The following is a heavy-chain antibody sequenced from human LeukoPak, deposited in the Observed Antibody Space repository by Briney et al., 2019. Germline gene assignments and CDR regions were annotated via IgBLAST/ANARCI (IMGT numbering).Heavy chain of an antibody. D-gene: IGHD4-17*01. CDR2: ITSGGYT. V-gene: IGHV3-23*01. J-gene: IGHJ4*02. CDR3: AKDLFVTTPPFDY. CDR1: GFTFSSYA. Sequence: GGSLRLSCAASGFTFSSYAMSWVRQAPGKGLEWVSTITSGGYTYYADSVKGRFTISRDNSKNTLFLQMNSLRTDDTAVFYCAKDLFVTTPPFDYWGQGTLVTVSS.